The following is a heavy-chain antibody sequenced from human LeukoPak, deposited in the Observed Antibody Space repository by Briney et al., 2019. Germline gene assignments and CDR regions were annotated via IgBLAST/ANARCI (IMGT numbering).Heavy chain of an antibody. Sequence: GRSLRLSCAASGFTFSSYAMSWVRQAPGKGLEWVSSISGSGSRTYYADSVKGRFTISRDNSKNTLFLQMNSLRAEDTAVYYCASPILGLGSGWYEYFQHWGQGTLVTVSS. V-gene: IGHV3-23*01. CDR1: GFTFSSYA. CDR3: ASPILGLGSGWYEYFQH. D-gene: IGHD6-13*01. J-gene: IGHJ1*01. CDR2: ISGSGSRT.